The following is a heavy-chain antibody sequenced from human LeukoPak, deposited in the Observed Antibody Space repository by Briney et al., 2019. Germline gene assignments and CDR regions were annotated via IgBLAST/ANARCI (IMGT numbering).Heavy chain of an antibody. V-gene: IGHV3-30*02. Sequence: PGGSLRLSCAASGFTFSSDGMHWVRQAPGKGLEWVAFIRYDGSYTSYADAVKGRFTISRDNSKNTLYLQMNSLRAEDTAVYYCAKGQRDWSGLIYFQYWGQGTLVTVSS. CDR2: IRYDGSYT. CDR1: GFTFSSDG. CDR3: AKGQRDWSGLIYFQY. J-gene: IGHJ1*01. D-gene: IGHD3-3*01.